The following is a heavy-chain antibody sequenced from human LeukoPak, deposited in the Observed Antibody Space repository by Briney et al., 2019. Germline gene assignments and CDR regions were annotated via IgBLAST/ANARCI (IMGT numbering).Heavy chain of an antibody. Sequence: SETLSLTCTVSGGSISSSNHYWGWIRQPPGQGLEWIGSIYYSGSTYYNPSLKSRVTISVDTSKNQFSLRLTSVTAADTAVYYCAKEGGYGSGGLDYWGQGTLVTVSS. V-gene: IGHV4-39*02. CDR3: AKEGGYGSGGLDY. D-gene: IGHD3-10*01. CDR2: IYYSGST. J-gene: IGHJ4*02. CDR1: GGSISSSNHY.